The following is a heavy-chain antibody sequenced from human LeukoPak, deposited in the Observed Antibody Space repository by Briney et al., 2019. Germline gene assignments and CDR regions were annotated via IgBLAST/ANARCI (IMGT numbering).Heavy chain of an antibody. Sequence: ASVKVSCKASGGTFSSYAISWVRQAPGQGLEWMGRIIPILGIANYAQKFQGRVTITADKSTSTAYMEPSSLRSEDTAVYYCARVGYCSSTSCESRFDPWGQGTLVTVSS. V-gene: IGHV1-69*04. CDR3: ARVGYCSSTSCESRFDP. CDR1: GGTFSSYA. D-gene: IGHD2-2*01. J-gene: IGHJ5*02. CDR2: IIPILGIA.